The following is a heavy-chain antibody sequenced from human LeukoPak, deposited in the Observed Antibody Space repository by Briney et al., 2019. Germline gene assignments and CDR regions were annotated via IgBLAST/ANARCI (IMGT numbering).Heavy chain of an antibody. J-gene: IGHJ5*02. CDR1: GGSISSCGYS. V-gene: IGHV4-30-2*01. D-gene: IGHD6-13*01. Sequence: SETLSLTCAVSGGSISSCGYSWSWIRQPPGKVLEWIGYIYHSGSTYYNPSLKSRVTISVDRSKNQFSLKLSSVTAADTAVYYCARHGSSYSSSRGWFDPWGQGTLVTVSS. CDR2: IYHSGST. CDR3: ARHGSSYSSSRGWFDP.